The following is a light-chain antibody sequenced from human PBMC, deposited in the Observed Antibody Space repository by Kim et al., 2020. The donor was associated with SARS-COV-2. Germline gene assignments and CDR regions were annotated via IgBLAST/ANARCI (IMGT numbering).Light chain of an antibody. CDR1: QSISSW. V-gene: IGKV1-5*03. CDR2: KAS. CDR3: QQYNSYSWT. Sequence: DIQMTQSPSTLSASVGDRVTITCRASQSISSWLAWYQQKPGKAPKLLIYKASSLESGVTSRFSGSGSGTEFTLTISSLQPDDFATYHCQQYNSYSWTFGQGAKVDIK. J-gene: IGKJ1*01.